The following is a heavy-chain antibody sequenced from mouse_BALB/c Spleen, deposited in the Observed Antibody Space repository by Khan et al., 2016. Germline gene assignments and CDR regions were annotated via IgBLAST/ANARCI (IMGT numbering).Heavy chain of an antibody. CDR1: GYAFTTYN. CDR2: IDPYNGVS. J-gene: IGHJ3*01. Sequence: VQVQQPGPELVKPGASVKVSCKGSGYAFTTYNMYWVKQSHGKSLEWIGYIDPYNGVSSYNQKFKDKATLTVDESSSTAYMHLNSLTSEDSAVYYCARCDGNYVPFAYWGQGTLVTVSA. D-gene: IGHD2-1*01. V-gene: IGHV1S135*01. CDR3: ARCDGNYVPFAY.